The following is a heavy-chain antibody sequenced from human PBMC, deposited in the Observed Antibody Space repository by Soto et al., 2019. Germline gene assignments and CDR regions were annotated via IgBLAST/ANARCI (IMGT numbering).Heavy chain of an antibody. CDR3: ARDLTVWGNPVDY. CDR2: INPNSGGT. D-gene: IGHD3-16*01. Sequence: ASVKVSCKASGYTFTGYYMHWVRQAPGQGLEWMGWINPNSGGTNYAQKFQGRVTMTRDTPISTAYMELSRLRSDDTAVYYCARDLTVWGNPVDYWGQGTLVTVSS. J-gene: IGHJ4*02. CDR1: GYTFTGYY. V-gene: IGHV1-2*02.